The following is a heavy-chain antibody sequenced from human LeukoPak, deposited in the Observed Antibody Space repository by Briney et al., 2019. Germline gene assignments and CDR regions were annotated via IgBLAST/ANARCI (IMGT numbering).Heavy chain of an antibody. Sequence: GGSLRLSCAASGFTVSSNYMSWVRQAPGKGLEWVSVIYSGGITYYADSVKGRFTISRDNSKNTLYLQMNSLRAEDTVVYYCAKDSYYDILTGYYSALRHMDVWGQGTTVTVSS. CDR1: GFTVSSNY. J-gene: IGHJ6*02. CDR2: IYSGGIT. D-gene: IGHD3-9*01. CDR3: AKDSYYDILTGYYSALRHMDV. V-gene: IGHV3-53*01.